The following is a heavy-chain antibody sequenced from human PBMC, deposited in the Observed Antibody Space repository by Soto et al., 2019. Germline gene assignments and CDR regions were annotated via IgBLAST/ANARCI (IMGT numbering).Heavy chain of an antibody. CDR3: ARVIGLRLGELSLSTHAFDI. CDR2: ISSSSSTI. J-gene: IGHJ3*02. D-gene: IGHD3-16*02. CDR1: GFTFSSYS. V-gene: IGHV3-48*02. Sequence: GGSLRLSCAASGFTFSSYSMNWVRQAPGKGLEWVSYISSSSSTIYYADSVKGRFTISRDNAKNSLYLQMNSLRDEDTAVYYCARVIGLRLGELSLSTHAFDIWGQGTMVTVSS.